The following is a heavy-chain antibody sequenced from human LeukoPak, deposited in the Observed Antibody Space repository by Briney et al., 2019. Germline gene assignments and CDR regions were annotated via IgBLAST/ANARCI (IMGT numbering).Heavy chain of an antibody. D-gene: IGHD5-18*01. CDR1: GFTLRTYS. J-gene: IGHJ4*02. CDR3: ARDRYSYGHKGPVDY. CDR2: MSNSDII. V-gene: IGHV3-48*01. Sequence: GGSLRLSCTASGFTLRTYSMTWVRQAPGKGLEWVSYMSNSDIIYYGDSVKGRFTISRDNSKNTLYLQMNSLRAEDTAVYYCARDRYSYGHKGPVDYWGQGTLVTVSS.